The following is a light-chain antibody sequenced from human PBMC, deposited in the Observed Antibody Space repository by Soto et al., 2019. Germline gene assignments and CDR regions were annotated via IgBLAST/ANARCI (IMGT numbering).Light chain of an antibody. CDR2: AAS. CDR1: RNVFTK. V-gene: IGKV3-15*01. J-gene: IGKJ1*01. Sequence: EKVMTQSPATLSVGPGERATLACGASRNVFTKVAWYQQKPGQSPRLLIYAASTRATGIPGRFSGGGSGTEFTLTIGSLQSEDVAVDYCQQYDDWPWTCGQGTKVEI. CDR3: QQYDDWPWT.